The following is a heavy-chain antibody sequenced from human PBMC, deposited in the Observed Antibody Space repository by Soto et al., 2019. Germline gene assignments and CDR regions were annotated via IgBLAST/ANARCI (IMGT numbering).Heavy chain of an antibody. Sequence: QVQLQESGPGLVKPSQTLSLTCSVSGGSISSGDYYWSWIRQPPGKGLEWIGYIYYSGSTYYNPSLKSRVTISVDTTKNQFSLKLSSVTAADTAVYSCARERPDGARLDPWGQGTLVTVSS. D-gene: IGHD6-6*01. J-gene: IGHJ5*02. V-gene: IGHV4-30-4*01. CDR3: ARERPDGARLDP. CDR2: IYYSGST. CDR1: GGSISSGDYY.